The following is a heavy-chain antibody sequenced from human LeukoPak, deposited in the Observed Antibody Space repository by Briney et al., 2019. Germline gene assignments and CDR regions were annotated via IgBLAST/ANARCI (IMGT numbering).Heavy chain of an antibody. CDR3: ARAAVVVPAAIGYYYYYMDV. Sequence: SQTLSLTCAISGDSVSSDSAAWNWIRQSPSRGLEWLGRTYYRSKWYNDYAVSVKSRITINPDTSKNQFSPQLNSVTPEDTAVYYCARAAVVVPAAIGYYYYYMDVWGKGTTVTVSS. CDR2: TYYRSKWYN. D-gene: IGHD2-2*01. J-gene: IGHJ6*03. CDR1: GDSVSSDSAA. V-gene: IGHV6-1*01.